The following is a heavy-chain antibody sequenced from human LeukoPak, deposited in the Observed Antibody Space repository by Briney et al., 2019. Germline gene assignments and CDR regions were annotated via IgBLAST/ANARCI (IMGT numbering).Heavy chain of an antibody. CDR1: GFTFSSYG. J-gene: IGHJ5*02. Sequence: PGTSLRLSCAASGFTFSSYGMHWVRQAPGKGLESVAIISYDGTYKHYADSVKGRLTISRDNSKNTLYLQMNSLRAEDTAVYYCAKGSTGDNIDHWGRGTLVTVSS. CDR3: AKGSTGDNIDH. V-gene: IGHV3-30*18. CDR2: ISYDGTYK. D-gene: IGHD4-17*01.